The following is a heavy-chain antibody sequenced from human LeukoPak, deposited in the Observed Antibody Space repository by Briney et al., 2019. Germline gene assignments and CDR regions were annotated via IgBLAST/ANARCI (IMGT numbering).Heavy chain of an antibody. CDR3: ARREAYYDILPGRDY. V-gene: IGHV4-34*01. CDR1: GGSFSGYY. Sequence: PSETLSLTCGVYGGSFSGYYWTWIRQPPGKGLEWIGEINHSGITNYNPSLKSRVTISIDTSKSQFSLKLNSVTAADTAVYYCARREAYYDILPGRDYWGQGTLVTVSS. CDR2: INHSGIT. J-gene: IGHJ4*02. D-gene: IGHD3-9*01.